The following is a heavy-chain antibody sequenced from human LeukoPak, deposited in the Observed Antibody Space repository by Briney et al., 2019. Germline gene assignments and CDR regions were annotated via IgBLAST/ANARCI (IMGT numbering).Heavy chain of an antibody. Sequence: PGGSLRLSCTASGFTFRSYAMSWVRQAPGKGLEWVSDISGGGGSTYYADSVKGRFTISRDNSKNTLYLQMNSLRAEDSALYYCAKVRVGTSDCFDYWGQGTLVTVSS. CDR2: ISGGGGST. V-gene: IGHV3-23*01. D-gene: IGHD5-12*01. J-gene: IGHJ4*02. CDR1: GFTFRSYA. CDR3: AKVRVGTSDCFDY.